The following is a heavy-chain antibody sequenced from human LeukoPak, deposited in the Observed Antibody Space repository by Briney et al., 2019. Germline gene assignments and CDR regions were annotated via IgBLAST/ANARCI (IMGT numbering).Heavy chain of an antibody. J-gene: IGHJ4*02. V-gene: IGHV1-2*02. CDR3: ARDPWYCSGGSCYSLKNRYYFDY. Sequence: GASVKVSCKASGYTFTGYYMHWVRQAPGQGLEWMGWINPNSGGTNYAQKFRGRVTMTRDTSISTAYMELSRLRSDDTAVYYCARDPWYCSGGSCYSLKNRYYFDYWGQGTLVTVSS. D-gene: IGHD2-15*01. CDR2: INPNSGGT. CDR1: GYTFTGYY.